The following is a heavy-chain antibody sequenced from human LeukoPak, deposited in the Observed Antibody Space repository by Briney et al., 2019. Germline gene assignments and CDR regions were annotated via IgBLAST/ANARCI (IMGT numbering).Heavy chain of an antibody. D-gene: IGHD3-10*01. CDR1: GGSISSGGYY. Sequence: SETLSLTCTVSGGSISSGGYYWSWIRQHPGKGPEWIGYIYYSGSTYYNPSLKSRFTISVDTSKNQFSLKLSSVTAADTAVYYCARAQAVLLWFGELSINWFDPWGQGTLVTVSS. J-gene: IGHJ5*02. V-gene: IGHV4-31*03. CDR3: ARAQAVLLWFGELSINWFDP. CDR2: IYYSGST.